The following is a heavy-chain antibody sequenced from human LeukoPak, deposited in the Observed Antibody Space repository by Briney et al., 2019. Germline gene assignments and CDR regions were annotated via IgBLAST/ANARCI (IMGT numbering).Heavy chain of an antibody. CDR2: TRNKANSYTT. D-gene: IGHD4-11*01. V-gene: IGHV3-72*01. CDR3: TRVSNYVYYFDY. Sequence: GGSLRLSCAASGFTFSDHYMDWVCQAPGKGLEWVGRTRNKANSYTTEYAASVKGRFTISRDDSKNSLYLQMNSLKTEDTAVYCCTRVSNYVYYFDYWGQGTLVTVSS. J-gene: IGHJ4*02. CDR1: GFTFSDHY.